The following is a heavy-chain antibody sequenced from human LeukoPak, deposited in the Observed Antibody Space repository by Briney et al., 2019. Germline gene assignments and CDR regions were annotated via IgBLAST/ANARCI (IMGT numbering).Heavy chain of an antibody. J-gene: IGHJ3*02. CDR3: VRHRPGSSGSHYNAFDI. D-gene: IGHD3-22*01. CDR2: IYYSGST. CDR1: GGSISSSSYY. V-gene: IGHV4-39*01. Sequence: SETLSLTCTVSGGSISSSSYYWGWIRQPPGKGLEWIGSIYYSGSTYYNPSLKSRVTIFVDTSKNQFSLKLSSVTAADTAVYYCVRHRPGSSGSHYNAFDIWGQGTMVTVSS.